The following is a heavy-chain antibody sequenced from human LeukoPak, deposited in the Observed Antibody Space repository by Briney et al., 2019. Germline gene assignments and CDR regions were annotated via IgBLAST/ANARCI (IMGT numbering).Heavy chain of an antibody. Sequence: GGSLRLSCAASGFTFSSYWMHWVRQAPGKGLVWVSRINTDGSSTSYADSVKGRFTISRDNAKNSLYLQMNSLRAEDTAVYYCAKGGYGGKKGYFDYWGQGTLVTVSS. D-gene: IGHD4-23*01. CDR3: AKGGYGGKKGYFDY. J-gene: IGHJ4*02. V-gene: IGHV3-74*01. CDR1: GFTFSSYW. CDR2: INTDGSST.